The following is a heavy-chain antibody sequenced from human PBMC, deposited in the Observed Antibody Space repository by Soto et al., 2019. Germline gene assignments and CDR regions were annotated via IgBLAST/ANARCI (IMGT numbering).Heavy chain of an antibody. CDR2: IKQDGSEK. D-gene: IGHD5-12*01. CDR3: ARSVDDGYVPWFDP. J-gene: IGHJ5*02. Sequence: PGGSLRLSCAASGFTFSSYWMSRVRRAPGKGLEWVANIKQDGSEKYYVDSVKGRFTISRDNARNSLYLQMNSLRAEDAAVYYCARSVDDGYVPWFDPWGQGTLVTVSS. V-gene: IGHV3-7*01. CDR1: GFTFSSYW.